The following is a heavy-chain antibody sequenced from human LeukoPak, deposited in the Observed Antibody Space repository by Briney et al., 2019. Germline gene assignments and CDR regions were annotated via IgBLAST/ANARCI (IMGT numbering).Heavy chain of an antibody. CDR3: ATQASCDFWSGLYYFDN. Sequence: GGSLRLSCAASGFTFNTYWMTWVRQAPGKGLQWVANIKHDGSEKNYVDSVKGRFTISRDNAKKSLYLQMSSLRGEDTAVYYCATQASCDFWSGLYYFDNWGQGTLVGVSS. V-gene: IGHV3-7*01. CDR2: IKHDGSEK. J-gene: IGHJ4*02. CDR1: GFTFNTYW. D-gene: IGHD3-3*01.